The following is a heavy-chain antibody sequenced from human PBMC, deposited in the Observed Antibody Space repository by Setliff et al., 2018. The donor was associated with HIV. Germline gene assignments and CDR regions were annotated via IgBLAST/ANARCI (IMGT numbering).Heavy chain of an antibody. J-gene: IGHJ4*02. Sequence: ASVKVSCKTSGYHLDSYGISWVRQAPGQGLEWMGWISAYIGDTKYAQRFQGRVTMTTDPSTPTAYMELRSLTSEDTAVYYCARAVGGSNYFDYSGYQDFWGQGTRVTVSS. CDR2: ISAYIGDT. V-gene: IGHV1-18*01. D-gene: IGHD3-22*01. CDR3: ARAVGGSNYFDYSGYQDF. CDR1: GYHLDSYG.